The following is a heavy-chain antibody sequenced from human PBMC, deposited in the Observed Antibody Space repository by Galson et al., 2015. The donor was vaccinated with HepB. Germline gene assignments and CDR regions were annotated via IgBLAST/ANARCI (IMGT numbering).Heavy chain of an antibody. V-gene: IGHV3-23*01. Sequence: SLRLSCAASGFTFSSYAMSWVRQAPGKGLEWVSAISGSGGSTYYADSVKGRFTISRDNSKNTLYLQMNSLRAEDTAVYYCAKGYFDWLFDSHPEYYFDYWGQGTLVTVSS. D-gene: IGHD3-9*01. J-gene: IGHJ4*02. CDR1: GFTFSSYA. CDR3: AKGYFDWLFDSHPEYYFDY. CDR2: ISGSGGST.